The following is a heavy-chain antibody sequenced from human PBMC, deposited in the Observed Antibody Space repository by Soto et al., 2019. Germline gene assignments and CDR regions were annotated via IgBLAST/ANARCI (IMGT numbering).Heavy chain of an antibody. CDR3: ARLEGLATISYYFDY. Sequence: SETLSLTCSVSGDSINSDKYYWGWIRQPPGKGLEWIGSIYFRGNTYYNPSLQTRVTISLDKSKSQFSLKLNSVTAADSAVYFCARLEGLATISYYFDYWGQGALVTVSS. D-gene: IGHD3-9*01. CDR1: GDSINSDKYY. CDR2: IYFRGNT. J-gene: IGHJ4*02. V-gene: IGHV4-39*01.